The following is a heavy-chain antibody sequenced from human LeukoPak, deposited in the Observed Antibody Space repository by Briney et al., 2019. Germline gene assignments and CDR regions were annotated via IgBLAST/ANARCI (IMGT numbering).Heavy chain of an antibody. CDR1: GYTFTGYY. CDR2: INPNSGGT. V-gene: IGHV1-2*02. Sequence: ASVKVSCKASGYTFTGYYMHWVRQAPGQGLEWMGWINPNSGGTNYAQRFQGRVSMTWDKSISTAYMEVSRLRFDDTAVYYCARGFRLSDYYDSSGSDYWGQGTLVTVSS. CDR3: ARGFRLSDYYDSSGSDY. D-gene: IGHD3-22*01. J-gene: IGHJ4*02.